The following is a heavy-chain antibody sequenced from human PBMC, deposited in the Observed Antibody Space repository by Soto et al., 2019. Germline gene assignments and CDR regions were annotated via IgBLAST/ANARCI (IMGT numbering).Heavy chain of an antibody. D-gene: IGHD2-2*01. Sequence: SDTLSLTCTVSGGSISRGDYYWSWIRQPPGKGLEWIGYIYYSGSTYYNPSLKSRVTISVDTSKNQFSLKLSSVTAEDTAVYYCARDLVVVPAGNEIDFWGQGTLVTVSS. CDR2: IYYSGST. J-gene: IGHJ4*02. V-gene: IGHV4-30-4*02. CDR3: ARDLVVVPAGNEIDF. CDR1: GGSISRGDYY.